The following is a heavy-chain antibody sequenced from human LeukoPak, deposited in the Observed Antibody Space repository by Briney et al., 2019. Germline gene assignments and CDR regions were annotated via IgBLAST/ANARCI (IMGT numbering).Heavy chain of an antibody. Sequence: SGTLSLTCTVSRGSISRYYWSSVRQPPGEGREWIGYIYYSGSPNYNPSLKSRVTISVDTSKNQFSLKLSSVTAADTGVYYCARGMVYAIVDYGGQGTLVTVS. CDR3: ARGMVYAIVDY. V-gene: IGHV4-59*01. CDR1: RGSISRYY. D-gene: IGHD2-8*01. J-gene: IGHJ4*02. CDR2: IYYSGSP.